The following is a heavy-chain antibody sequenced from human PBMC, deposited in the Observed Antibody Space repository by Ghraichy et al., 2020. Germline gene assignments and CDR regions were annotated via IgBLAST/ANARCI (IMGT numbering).Heavy chain of an antibody. V-gene: IGHV4-61*01. CDR3: ARERHGSGYRYGMDV. J-gene: IGHJ6*02. CDR2: IYYSGST. CDR1: GGSVSSGSYY. Sequence: SETLSLTCTVSGGSVSSGSYYWSWIRQPPGKGLELIGYIYYSGSTNYNPSLKSRVTISVDTSKNQFSLKLSSVTAADTAVYFCARERHGSGYRYGMDVWGQGTTVTVSS. D-gene: IGHD3-3*01.